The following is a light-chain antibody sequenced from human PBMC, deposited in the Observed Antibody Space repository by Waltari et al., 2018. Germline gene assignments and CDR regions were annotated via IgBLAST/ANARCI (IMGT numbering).Light chain of an antibody. Sequence: QSVLTQPPSASGTPGQSVTLSCSRGGPHIGTTYVCWYQQLPETAPNPLLYRNNQRPSGVPDRFSGSKSGTSASLAISGLRSEDEADYYCAAWDDNLSGWVFGGGTKLTVL. CDR1: GPHIGTTY. CDR2: RNN. J-gene: IGLJ2*01. V-gene: IGLV1-47*01. CDR3: AAWDDNLSGWV.